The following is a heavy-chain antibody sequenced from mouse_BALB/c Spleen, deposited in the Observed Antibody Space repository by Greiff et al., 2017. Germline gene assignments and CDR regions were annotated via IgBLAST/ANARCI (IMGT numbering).Heavy chain of an antibody. CDR2: IWAGGST. V-gene: IGHV2-9*02. CDR1: GFSLTSYG. J-gene: IGHJ4*01. D-gene: IGHD1-2*01. CDR3: ARVYGYEYYAMDY. Sequence: QVQLKESGPGLVAPSQSLSITCTASGFSLTSYGVHWVRQPPGKGLEWLGVIWAGGSTNYNSALMSRLSISKDNSKSQVFLKMNSLQTDDTAMYYCARVYGYEYYAMDYWGQGTSVTVSS.